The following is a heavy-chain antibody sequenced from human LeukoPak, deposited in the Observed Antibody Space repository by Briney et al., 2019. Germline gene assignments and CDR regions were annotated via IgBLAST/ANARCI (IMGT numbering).Heavy chain of an antibody. CDR2: IYYSGST. J-gene: IGHJ6*03. CDR3: ARDRSGLHYYMDV. D-gene: IGHD3-10*01. CDR1: GGSISSSSYY. V-gene: IGHV4-39*07. Sequence: ASETLSLTCTVSGGSISSSSYYWGWIRQPPGKGLEWIGSIYYSGSTYYNPSLKSRVTISVDTSKNQFSLKLSSVTAADTAVYYCARDRSGLHYYMDVWGKGTTVTVSS.